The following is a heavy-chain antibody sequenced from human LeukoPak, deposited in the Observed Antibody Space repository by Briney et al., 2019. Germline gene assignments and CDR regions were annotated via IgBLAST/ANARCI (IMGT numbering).Heavy chain of an antibody. CDR2: IYPGDSDA. J-gene: IGHJ4*02. CDR1: GYSFSSYW. Sequence: GESLKISCKGSGYSFSSYWIGWVRQMPGKGLEWMGIIYPGDSDATYGPSFQGQVTISADKSISTAYLQWRSLKASDTAMYYCARQGIVYASVDYWGQGTLVTVSS. D-gene: IGHD2-8*01. V-gene: IGHV5-51*01. CDR3: ARQGIVYASVDY.